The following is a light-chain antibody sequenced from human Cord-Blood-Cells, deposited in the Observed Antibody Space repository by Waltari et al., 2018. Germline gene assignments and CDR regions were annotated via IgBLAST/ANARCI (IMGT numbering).Light chain of an antibody. CDR3: SSYTSSSTWV. CDR2: DVS. CDR1: SSDVGGYNY. Sequence: QSALTQPASVSGSPGQSITISCTGTSSDVGGYNYVSWYQQNPGKAPKLMIYDVSKRPSGVSNRFSGSKPGNTASLTISGLQAEDEADYYCSSYTSSSTWVFGGGTKLTVL. J-gene: IGLJ3*02. V-gene: IGLV2-14*01.